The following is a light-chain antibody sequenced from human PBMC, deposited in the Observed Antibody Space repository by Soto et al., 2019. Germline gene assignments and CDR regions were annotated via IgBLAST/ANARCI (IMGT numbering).Light chain of an antibody. V-gene: IGLV2-11*01. Sequence: QSVLTQPRSVSGSPGQSVAISCTGTSSDVGNYNYVSWYQQHPGKASKVIIYDVNKRPSGVPDRFSGSKSGNTASLTISGLQAEDEADYYCCSYAGSPYVFGTGTKVTVL. CDR3: CSYAGSPYV. CDR2: DVN. J-gene: IGLJ1*01. CDR1: SSDVGNYNY.